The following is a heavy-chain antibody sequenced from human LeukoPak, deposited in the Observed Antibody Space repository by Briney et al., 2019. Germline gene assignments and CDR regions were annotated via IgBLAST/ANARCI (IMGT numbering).Heavy chain of an antibody. V-gene: IGHV3-48*02. CDR3: ARGSFGVFDY. CDR2: MNSDGSHI. J-gene: IGHJ4*02. CDR1: GFTFSNRW. D-gene: IGHD3-10*01. Sequence: GGSLRLSCAASGFTFSNRWMSWVRQAPGKGLEWVSSMNSDGSHIYHAGSVEGRFTISRDNARNSLYLQMNGLRDEDTAVYYCARGSFGVFDYWGQGILVTVSS.